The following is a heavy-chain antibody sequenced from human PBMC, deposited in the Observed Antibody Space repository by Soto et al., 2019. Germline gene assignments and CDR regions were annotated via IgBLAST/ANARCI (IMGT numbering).Heavy chain of an antibody. CDR2: ISWDGGST. CDR3: AIDIRLTVTTPYCIDV. CDR1: GFTFDDYT. Sequence: GGSLRLSCAASGFTFDDYTMHWVRQAPGKGLEWVSLISWDGGSTYYADSVKGRFTISRDNSKNSLYLQMNSLRIEDTALYYCAIDIRLTVTTPYCIDVSGKGPTLTVSS. V-gene: IGHV3-43*01. J-gene: IGHJ6*04. D-gene: IGHD4-4*01.